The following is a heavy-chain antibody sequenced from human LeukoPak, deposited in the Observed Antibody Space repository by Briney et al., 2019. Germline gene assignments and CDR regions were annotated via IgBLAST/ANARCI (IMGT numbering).Heavy chain of an antibody. CDR2: ISYDGSNK. V-gene: IGHV3-30-3*01. CDR3: ARDASLRFLEWSIDY. J-gene: IGHJ4*02. Sequence: GGSLRLSCAASGFTFSSYAMHWVRQAPGKGLEWVAVISYDGSNKYYADSVKGRFTISRDNAKNSLYLQMNSLRAEDTAVYYCARDASLRFLEWSIDYWGQGTLVTVSS. CDR1: GFTFSSYA. D-gene: IGHD3-3*01.